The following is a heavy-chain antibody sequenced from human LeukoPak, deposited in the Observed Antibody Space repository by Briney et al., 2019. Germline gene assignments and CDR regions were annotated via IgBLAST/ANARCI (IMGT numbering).Heavy chain of an antibody. D-gene: IGHD2-8*01. CDR2: ISAYNGNT. CDR1: GYTFTSYA. J-gene: IGHJ3*02. V-gene: IGHV1-18*01. Sequence: ASVKVSCKASGYTFTSYAISWVRQAPGQGLEWMGWISAYNGNTNYAQKLQGRVTMTTDTSTSTAYMELRSLRSDDTAVYYCARDYPIVLMVYATSDAFDIWGQGTMVTVSS. CDR3: ARDYPIVLMVYATSDAFDI.